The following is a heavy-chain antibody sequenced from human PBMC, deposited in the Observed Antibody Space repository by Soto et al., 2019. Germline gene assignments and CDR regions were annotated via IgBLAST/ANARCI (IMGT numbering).Heavy chain of an antibody. J-gene: IGHJ3*02. D-gene: IGHD2-2*01. Sequence: GGSLRLSCAASGFTFSSYSMNWVRQAPGKGLEWVSSISSSSSYIYYADSVKGRFTISRDNAKNSLYLQMNSLRAEDTAVYYCAGGYCSSTSCYGDAFDIRGQGTMVTVSS. CDR2: ISSSSSYI. CDR1: GFTFSSYS. CDR3: AGGYCSSTSCYGDAFDI. V-gene: IGHV3-21*01.